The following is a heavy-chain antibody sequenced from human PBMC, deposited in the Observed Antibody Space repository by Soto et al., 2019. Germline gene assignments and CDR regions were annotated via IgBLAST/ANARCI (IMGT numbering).Heavy chain of an antibody. CDR2: INHSGST. CDR3: ARGFSADIVVVPAATGWFDP. Sequence: SETLSLTCAVYGGSFSGYYWSWIRQPPGKGLEWIGEINHSGSTNYNPSLKSRVTISVDTSKNQFSLKLSSVTAADTAVYYCARGFSADIVVVPAATGWFDPWGQGTLVTVSS. V-gene: IGHV4-34*01. D-gene: IGHD2-2*01. CDR1: GGSFSGYY. J-gene: IGHJ5*02.